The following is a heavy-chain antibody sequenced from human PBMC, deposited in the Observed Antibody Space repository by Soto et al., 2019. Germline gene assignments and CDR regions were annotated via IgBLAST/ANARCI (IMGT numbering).Heavy chain of an antibody. CDR2: IIPLFGSP. V-gene: IGHV1-69*01. D-gene: IGHD2-21*01. Sequence: QVQLVQSGTEVQKPGSSVKLSCKTSGGTFTNYDISWVRQAPGQGLEWMGGIIPLFGSPHYSPKFEGRVTITADEVSITAHLELSSLRFDDMAVYFCAWTLAFCGGNCYLPNFDTWGQGTLVIVSS. CDR3: AWTLAFCGGNCYLPNFDT. CDR1: GGTFTNYD. J-gene: IGHJ4*02.